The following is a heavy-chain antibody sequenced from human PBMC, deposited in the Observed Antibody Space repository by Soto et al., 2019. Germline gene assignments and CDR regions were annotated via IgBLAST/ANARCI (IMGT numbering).Heavy chain of an antibody. CDR1: GGTFSSYA. Sequence: ASVKVSCKASGGTFSSYAISWVRQAPGQGLEWMGGIIPIFGTANYAQKFQGRVTITADESTSTAYMELSSLRSEDTAVYYCARKDSNRDGSGSYYNFDYWGQGTLVTVSS. J-gene: IGHJ4*02. CDR3: ARKDSNRDGSGSYYNFDY. CDR2: IIPIFGTA. V-gene: IGHV1-69*13. D-gene: IGHD3-10*01.